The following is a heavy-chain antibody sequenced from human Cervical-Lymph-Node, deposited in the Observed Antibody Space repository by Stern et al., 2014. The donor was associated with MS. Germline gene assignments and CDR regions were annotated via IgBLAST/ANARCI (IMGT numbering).Heavy chain of an antibody. J-gene: IGHJ6*02. CDR3: ARASEGYEGYYYYYGMDV. V-gene: IGHV4-59*01. CDR2: IYYSGST. D-gene: IGHD1-1*01. CDR1: GGSISSYY. Sequence: QLQLQESGPGLVKPSETLSLTCTVSGGSISSYYWSWIRQPPGKGLEWIGYIYYSGSTNYNPSLKSRVTISVDTSKNQFSLKLSSVTAADTAVYYCARASEGYEGYYYYYGMDVWGQGTTVTVSS.